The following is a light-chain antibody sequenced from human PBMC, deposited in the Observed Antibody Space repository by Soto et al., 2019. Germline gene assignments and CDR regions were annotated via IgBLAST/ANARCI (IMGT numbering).Light chain of an antibody. CDR2: SAS. Sequence: DIQMTQSPSSLSASVGDRVTITCRASQGISNYLAWYQQKPGKVPKLLIFSASTLQSGVPSRFSGSGSGTDFTLTISSLQPEDVATYYCQKYNSALWTFGQGTKVQIK. CDR1: QGISNY. J-gene: IGKJ1*01. V-gene: IGKV1-27*01. CDR3: QKYNSALWT.